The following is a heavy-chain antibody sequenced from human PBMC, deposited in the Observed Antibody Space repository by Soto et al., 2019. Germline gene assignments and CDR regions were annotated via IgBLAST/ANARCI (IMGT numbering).Heavy chain of an antibody. CDR2: INHSGST. CDR1: GGSFSGYY. CDR3: ARVTAFWSGYYPITPYFDY. V-gene: IGHV4-34*01. J-gene: IGHJ4*02. D-gene: IGHD3-3*01. Sequence: SETLSLTCAVYGGSFSGYYWSWIRQPPGKGLEWIGEINHSGSTNYNPSLKSRVTISVDTSKNQFFLKLRSVMAADTAVYYCARVTAFWSGYYPITPYFDYWGQGTLVTVSS.